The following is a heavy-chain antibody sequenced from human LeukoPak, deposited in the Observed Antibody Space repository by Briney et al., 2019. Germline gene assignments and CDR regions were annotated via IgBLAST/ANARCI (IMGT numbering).Heavy chain of an antibody. D-gene: IGHD2-15*01. V-gene: IGHV3-23*01. CDR1: GFTFSNYA. Sequence: QTGGSLRLSCAASGFTFSNYAMTWVRQAPGKGLEWLSTISGSGDRTFYADSVKGRFTISRDNSKNTVYLQTNRLRAEDSAVYYCAKDATPCYWGQGTLVTVSS. CDR2: ISGSGDRT. J-gene: IGHJ4*02. CDR3: AKDATPCY.